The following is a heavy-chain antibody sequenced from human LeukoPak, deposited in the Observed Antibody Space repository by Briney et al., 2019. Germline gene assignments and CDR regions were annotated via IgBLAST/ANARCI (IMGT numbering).Heavy chain of an antibody. CDR2: ISSTGTTT. J-gene: IGHJ2*01. CDR3: TRGWYFDL. Sequence: GGSLRLSCVASGFTFSSYEVNWVRQAPGKGLEWISYISSTGTTTYYTDSVKGRFTISRDNAKNSLYVQMNSLRAEDTAVYYCTRGWYFDLWGRGNLVTVSS. CDR1: GFTFSSYE. V-gene: IGHV3-48*03.